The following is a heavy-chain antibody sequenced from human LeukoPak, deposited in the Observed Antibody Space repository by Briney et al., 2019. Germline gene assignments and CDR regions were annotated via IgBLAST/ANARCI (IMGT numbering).Heavy chain of an antibody. CDR3: VRPTIDGYEFDY. D-gene: IGHD5-24*01. Sequence: GGSLRLSCAASGFTFSSYWMHWVRHAAGKGLVWVSRINTDGGSTNYADSVKGRFTISRDNAKNTLYLQMNSLRAEDTALYYCVRPTIDGYEFDYWGQGTLVTVSS. CDR2: INTDGGST. J-gene: IGHJ4*02. CDR1: GFTFSSYW. V-gene: IGHV3-74*01.